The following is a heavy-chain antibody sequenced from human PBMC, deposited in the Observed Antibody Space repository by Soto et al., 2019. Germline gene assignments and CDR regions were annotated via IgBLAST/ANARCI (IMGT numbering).Heavy chain of an antibody. CDR2: INKNGGST. CDR3: AKRPSYDFVN. V-gene: IGHV3-23*01. CDR1: GFTFSTYA. J-gene: IGHJ4*02. Sequence: EVQLLESGGGLVQPGGSLRLSCAASGFTFSTYAMSWVRQAPGKGLEWVSSINKNGGSTFYADSVKGRFTISRDNSKDTRFLQMNSLRAEDTALYYCAKRPSYDFVNWGQGPLVTVSS. D-gene: IGHD3-3*01.